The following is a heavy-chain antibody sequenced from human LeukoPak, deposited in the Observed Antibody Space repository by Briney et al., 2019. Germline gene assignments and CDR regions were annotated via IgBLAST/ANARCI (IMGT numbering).Heavy chain of an antibody. CDR3: AKDPDPYYYYGMDV. CDR1: GFTFRNYR. Sequence: GGSLRLSCEASGFTFRNYRMSWVRQAPGKGLEWVSAMTGTTGNTYYADSVEGRFAISRDNAKNMLYLQMDSLEAEDTAVYYCAKDPDPYYYYGMDVWGQGTTVTVSS. CDR2: MTGTTGNT. V-gene: IGHV3-23*01. J-gene: IGHJ6*01.